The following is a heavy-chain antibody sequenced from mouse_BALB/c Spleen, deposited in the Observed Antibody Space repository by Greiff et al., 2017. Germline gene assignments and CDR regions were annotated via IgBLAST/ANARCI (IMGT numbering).Heavy chain of an antibody. CDR3: ATQTGYAMDY. Sequence: VHVKQSGAELVKPGASVKLSCTASGFNIKDTYMHWVKQRPEQGLEWIGRIDPANGNTKYDPKFQGKATITADTSSNTAYLQLSSLTSEDTAVYYCATQTGYAMDYWGQGTSVTVSS. J-gene: IGHJ4*01. CDR1: GFNIKDTY. CDR2: IDPANGNT. D-gene: IGHD4-1*01. V-gene: IGHV14-3*02.